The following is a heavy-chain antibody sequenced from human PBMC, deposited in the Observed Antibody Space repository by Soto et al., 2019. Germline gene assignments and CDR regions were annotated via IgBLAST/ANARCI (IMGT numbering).Heavy chain of an antibody. Sequence: ASVKVSCKASGYTFTSYGISWVRQAPGQGLEWMGWINPNSGGTNYAQKFQGRVTMTRDTSISTAYMELSRLRSDDTAVYYCARDYDYVWGSYDVWGQGTTVTVSS. D-gene: IGHD3-16*01. V-gene: IGHV1-2*02. J-gene: IGHJ6*02. CDR3: ARDYDYVWGSYDV. CDR2: INPNSGGT. CDR1: GYTFTSYG.